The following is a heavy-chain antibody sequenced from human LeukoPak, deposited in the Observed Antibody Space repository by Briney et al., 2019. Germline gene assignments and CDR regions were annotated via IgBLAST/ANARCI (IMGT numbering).Heavy chain of an antibody. CDR1: GFTFSSYG. J-gene: IGHJ4*02. V-gene: IGHV3-33*06. CDR2: IWYDGSNK. D-gene: IGHD6-13*01. Sequence: PGRSLRLSCAASGFTFSSYGVHWVRQAPGKGLEWVAVIWYDGSNKYYADSVKGRFTISRDNSKNTLYLQMNSLRAEDTAVYYCAKDLGYAAGIDYWGQGTLVTVSS. CDR3: AKDLGYAAGIDY.